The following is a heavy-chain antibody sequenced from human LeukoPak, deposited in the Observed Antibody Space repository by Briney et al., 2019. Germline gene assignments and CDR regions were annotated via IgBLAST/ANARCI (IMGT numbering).Heavy chain of an antibody. CDR2: IWYDGSNK. CDR1: GFTFSSYG. J-gene: IGHJ6*03. D-gene: IGHD6-13*01. Sequence: GGSLRLSCTASGFTFSSYGMHWVRQAPGKGLEWVAVIWYDGSNKYYADSVKGRFTISRDNSKNTLYLQMNSLRAEDTAVYYCARVAAAGRGYYYYMDVWGKGTTVTVSS. V-gene: IGHV3-33*01. CDR3: ARVAAAGRGYYYYMDV.